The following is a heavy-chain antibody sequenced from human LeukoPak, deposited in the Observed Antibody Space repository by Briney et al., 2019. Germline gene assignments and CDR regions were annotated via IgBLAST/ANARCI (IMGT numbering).Heavy chain of an antibody. CDR1: GFTFSSYG. CDR2: IRYDGSNK. Sequence: GGSLRLSCAASGFTFSSYGMHWVRQAPGKGLEWVAFIRYDGSNKYYADSVKGRFTISRDNSKNTLYLQMNSLRAEDTAVYYCAKEPFYCSGGSCYSENWFDPWGQGTLVTVSS. J-gene: IGHJ5*02. V-gene: IGHV3-30*02. D-gene: IGHD2-15*01. CDR3: AKEPFYCSGGSCYSENWFDP.